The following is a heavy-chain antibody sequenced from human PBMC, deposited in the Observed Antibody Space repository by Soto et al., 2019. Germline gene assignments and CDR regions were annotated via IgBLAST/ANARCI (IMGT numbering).Heavy chain of an antibody. J-gene: IGHJ4*02. CDR3: ARVMVVAATPRVYYFDY. CDR2: IDYSGSN. Sequence: QVQLQESGPGLVKPSQTLSLTCTVSGGSISSGGYYWSWIRQHPGKGLEWIGYIDYSGSNYYNPSLKSRVNISVDTSKNQFSLKLSSVTAADTAVYYCARVMVVAATPRVYYFDYWGQGTLVTVSS. V-gene: IGHV4-31*03. D-gene: IGHD2-15*01. CDR1: GGSISSGGYY.